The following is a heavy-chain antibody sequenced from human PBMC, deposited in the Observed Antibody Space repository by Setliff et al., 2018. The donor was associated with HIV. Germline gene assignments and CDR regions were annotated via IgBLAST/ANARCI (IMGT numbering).Heavy chain of an antibody. Sequence: SETLSLTCTVSGDSIISSRNFWGWIRQPPGKGLEWIGNIHSSGSTYYNPSLKSRVFISVDLSINQFSLKLTSVTAADTAVYYCARHHELTAHGLFDSWGQGTLVTVSS. CDR3: ARHHELTAHGLFDS. J-gene: IGHJ4*02. D-gene: IGHD1-7*01. V-gene: IGHV4-39*01. CDR2: IHSSGST. CDR1: GDSIISSRNF.